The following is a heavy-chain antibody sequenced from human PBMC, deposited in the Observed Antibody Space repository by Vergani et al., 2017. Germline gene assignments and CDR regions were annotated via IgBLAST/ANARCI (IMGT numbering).Heavy chain of an antibody. CDR1: GFTFSSYG. D-gene: IGHD7-27*01. J-gene: IGHJ2*01. V-gene: IGHV3-33*01. CDR3: ARSELGIWYFDL. CDR2: IWYDGSNK. Sequence: QVQLVESGGGVVQPGRSLRLSCAASGFTFSSYGMHCVRQAPGKGLEWVAVIWYDGSNKYYADSVKGRFTISRDNSKNTLYLQMNSLRAEDTAVYCCARSELGIWYFDLWGRGTLVTVSS.